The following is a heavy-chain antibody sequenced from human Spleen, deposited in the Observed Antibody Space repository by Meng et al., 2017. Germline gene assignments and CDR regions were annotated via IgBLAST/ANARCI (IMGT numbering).Heavy chain of an antibody. D-gene: IGHD6-13*01. CDR3: ARAYSSSAFDS. V-gene: IGHV1-46*01. CDR2: INPSGGST. J-gene: IGHJ4*02. CDR1: GYTLTTHY. Sequence: ASVKVSCKASGYTLTTHYMHWVRQAPGQGLEWMGIINPSGGSTSSSQKFQGRATMTRDTSTSTVYMELSSLRSEDTAIYYCARAYSSSAFDSWGQGTLVTVSS.